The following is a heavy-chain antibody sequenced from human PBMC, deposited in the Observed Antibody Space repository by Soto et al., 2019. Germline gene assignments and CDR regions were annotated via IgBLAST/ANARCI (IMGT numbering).Heavy chain of an antibody. V-gene: IGHV4-38-2*01. CDR3: AKVSGGDWTVGS. CDR2: MYHSGST. J-gene: IGHJ5*02. CDR1: GDSISTGFY. D-gene: IGHD3-16*01. Sequence: PSETLSLTCAVSGDSISTGFYWRWIRQPPGKGLEWIGAMYHSGSTYWNPSLKRRVTLPVDTTKNRFSLQISSETAAATTTSFCAKVSGGDWTVGSWGQGTLVSVS.